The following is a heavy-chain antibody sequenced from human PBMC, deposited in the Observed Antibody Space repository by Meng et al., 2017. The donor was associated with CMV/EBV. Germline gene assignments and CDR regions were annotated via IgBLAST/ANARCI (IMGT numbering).Heavy chain of an antibody. CDR2: INHSGST. CDR3: ARFDNWKACFDY. D-gene: IGHD1-20*01. V-gene: IGHV4-34*01. CDR1: GGSFSGYY. J-gene: IGHJ4*02. Sequence: SQTLSLTCAVYGGSFSGYYWSWIRQPPGKGLEWIGEINHSGSTNYNPSLKRRVTISVDTSKNQFSLKLSSVTAADTAVYYCARFDNWKACFDYWGQGTLVTVSS.